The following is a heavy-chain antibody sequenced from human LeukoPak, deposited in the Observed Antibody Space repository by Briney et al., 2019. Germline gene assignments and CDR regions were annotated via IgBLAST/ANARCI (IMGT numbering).Heavy chain of an antibody. Sequence: PGGSLRLSCAASGFTFSSYEMNWVRQAPGKGLEGISYVTSSGGTTYYADSVKGRFTISRDNAKNSLYLQMNSLRAEDTAVYYCAREGGSKTWFDPWGQGTLVTVSS. CDR3: AREGGSKTWFDP. CDR2: VTSSGGTT. D-gene: IGHD1-26*01. CDR1: GFTFSSYE. J-gene: IGHJ5*02. V-gene: IGHV3-48*03.